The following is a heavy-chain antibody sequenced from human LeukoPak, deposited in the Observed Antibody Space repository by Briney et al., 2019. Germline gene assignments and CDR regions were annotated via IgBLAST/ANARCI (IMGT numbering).Heavy chain of an antibody. CDR1: GGSISSYY. CDR2: IYYSGST. J-gene: IGHJ5*02. CDR3: ARLAIAVAGTGDWFDP. Sequence: PSETLSLTCIVSGGSISSYYWSWIRQPPGKGLEWIGYIYYSGSTNYNPSLKSRVTISVDTSKNQFSLKLSSVTAADTAVYYCARLAIAVAGTGDWFDPWGQGTLVTVSS. V-gene: IGHV4-59*08. D-gene: IGHD6-19*01.